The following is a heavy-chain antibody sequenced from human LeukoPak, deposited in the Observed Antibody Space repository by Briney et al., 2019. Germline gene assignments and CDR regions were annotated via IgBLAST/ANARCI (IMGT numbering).Heavy chain of an antibody. CDR3: ARDPDCTSDVCFDY. D-gene: IGHD2-8*01. J-gene: IGHJ4*02. CDR2: INQAGSQK. CDR1: GFTFSSYW. V-gene: IGHV3-7*01. Sequence: GGSLRLSCAASGFTFSSYWMTWVRQAPGKGLGWVANINQAGSQKYYVDSVKGRFTISRDNAKNSLYLQMNSLRVEDTAVYYCARDPDCTSDVCFDYWGQGTLVTVSS.